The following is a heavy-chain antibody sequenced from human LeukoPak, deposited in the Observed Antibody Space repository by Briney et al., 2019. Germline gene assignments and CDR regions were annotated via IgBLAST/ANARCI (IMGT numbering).Heavy chain of an antibody. CDR2: IIPIFGTA. J-gene: IGHJ6*03. Sequence: SVKVSCKASGGTFSSYAISWVRQAPGQGLEWMGGIIPIFGTANYAQKLQGRVTITTDESTSTAYMELSSLRSEDTAVYYCAILPGDFWSGYYKGRTYYYYMTSGAKGPRSPSP. D-gene: IGHD3-3*01. CDR1: GGTFSSYA. V-gene: IGHV1-69*05. CDR3: AILPGDFWSGYYKGRTYYYYMTS.